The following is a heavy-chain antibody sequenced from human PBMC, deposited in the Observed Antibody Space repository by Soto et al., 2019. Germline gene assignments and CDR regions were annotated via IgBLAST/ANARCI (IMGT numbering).Heavy chain of an antibody. V-gene: IGHV3-15*07. Sequence: GGSLRLSCLASGFIFSNAWMNWVRQAPGMGLEWVGRIKSKTDGGTTDYAVPVKGRFTISRDDSKNMLYLEMNSLKTEDTAVYYCTTCGSDCFSVYWGQGTLVTVSS. CDR1: GFIFSNAW. D-gene: IGHD2-21*02. J-gene: IGHJ4*02. CDR2: IKSKTDGGTT. CDR3: TTCGSDCFSVY.